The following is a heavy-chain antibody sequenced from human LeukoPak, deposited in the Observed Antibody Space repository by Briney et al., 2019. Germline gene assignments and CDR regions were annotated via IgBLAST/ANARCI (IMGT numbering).Heavy chain of an antibody. CDR3: ASGIVVVPAAIGLSDY. D-gene: IGHD2-2*02. J-gene: IGHJ4*02. Sequence: PGGSLRLSCAASGFTFSSYSMNWVRQAPGQGLEWVSTNSSSSSYIYYADSVKGRFTISRDNAKNSLYLQMNSLRAEDTAVYYCASGIVVVPAAIGLSDYWGQGTLVTVSS. V-gene: IGHV3-21*01. CDR2: NSSSSSYI. CDR1: GFTFSSYS.